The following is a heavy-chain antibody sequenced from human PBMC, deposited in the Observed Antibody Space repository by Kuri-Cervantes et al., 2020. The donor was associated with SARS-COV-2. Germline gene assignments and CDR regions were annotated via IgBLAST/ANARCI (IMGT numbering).Heavy chain of an antibody. V-gene: IGHV3-11*05. D-gene: IGHD6-19*01. J-gene: IGHJ3*02. CDR3: ARAPQWVAGDDAFDI. Sequence: GESLKISCAASGFTFSDYHMSLIRPAPGKGLEWVSYISSSSSYTNYADSVKGRFTISRGNAKNSLYLQMNSLRAEDTGVYYCARAPQWVAGDDAFDIWGQGTMVTVSS. CDR1: GFTFSDYH. CDR2: ISSSSSYT.